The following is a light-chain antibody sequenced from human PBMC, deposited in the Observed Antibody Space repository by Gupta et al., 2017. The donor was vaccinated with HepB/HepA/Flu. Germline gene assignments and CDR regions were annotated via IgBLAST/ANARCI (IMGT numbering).Light chain of an antibody. CDR2: KVI. CDR3: SSYTVARTII. J-gene: IGLJ2*01. Sequence: QSALTQPASVSVPPGQSITIPCTGTSSDVGGYSYVSWYQQHPGKVPTLMIYKVINRPSGISHRVSGSQSCNTASLTISGRQAEDEADYYCSSYTVARTIIVGGGTKLTVL. V-gene: IGLV2-14*01. CDR1: SSDVGGYSY.